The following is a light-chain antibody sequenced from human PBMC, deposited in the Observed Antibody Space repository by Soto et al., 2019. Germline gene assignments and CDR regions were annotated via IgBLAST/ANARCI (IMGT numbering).Light chain of an antibody. CDR2: DAS. CDR1: QTVRNN. Sequence: DILLTQSPSTLSLSPGERATLSCRASQTVRNNVAWYQQRPGQAPRLLIYDASTRATGVPARFSGSGSGTDFTLTISSLEPEDFAVYYCQQYSSWPLTFGPGTKVDIK. J-gene: IGKJ3*01. CDR3: QQYSSWPLT. V-gene: IGKV3-11*01.